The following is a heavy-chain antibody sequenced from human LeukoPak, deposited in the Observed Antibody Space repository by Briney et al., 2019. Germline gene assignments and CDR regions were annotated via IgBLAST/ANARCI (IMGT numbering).Heavy chain of an antibody. J-gene: IGHJ6*02. D-gene: IGHD1-1*01. CDR1: GGTFSSYA. Sequence: SVKVSCKASGGTFSSYAISWVRQAPGQGLEWMGRIIPILGIANYAQKFQGRVTITADKSTSTAYVELSSLRSEDTAVYYCAGEFGTTGTTQRKTYYYYYGMDVWGQGTTVTVSS. CDR2: IIPILGIA. CDR3: AGEFGTTGTTQRKTYYYYYGMDV. V-gene: IGHV1-69*04.